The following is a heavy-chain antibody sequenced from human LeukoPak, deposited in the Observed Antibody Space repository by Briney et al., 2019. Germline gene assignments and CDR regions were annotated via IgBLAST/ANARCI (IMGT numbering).Heavy chain of an antibody. CDR3: AKDLGRVVVAATPFDY. J-gene: IGHJ4*02. V-gene: IGHV3-30*18. CDR1: GFTFSSYG. CDR2: ISYDGSNK. D-gene: IGHD2-15*01. Sequence: PGGSLRLSCAASGFTFSSYGMHWVRQAPGKGLEWVAVISYDGSNKYYADSVKGRFTISRDNSKNTLYLQMNSLRAEDTAVYYCAKDLGRVVVAATPFDYWGQGTLVTVSS.